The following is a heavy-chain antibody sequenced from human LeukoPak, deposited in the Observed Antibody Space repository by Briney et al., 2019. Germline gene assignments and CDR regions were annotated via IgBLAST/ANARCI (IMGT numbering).Heavy chain of an antibody. Sequence: ASVKVSCMASGYTFTGYYMYWVRQAPGQGLEWMGWINANNGDTEYARKFQGRVTMTRDTSINSAHMELKNLASDDTAEYYCARGGSSSWSSPHWYLDLWGRGTLVTVSS. CDR2: INANNGDT. CDR3: ARGGSSSWSSPHWYLDL. D-gene: IGHD6-13*01. J-gene: IGHJ2*01. V-gene: IGHV1-2*02. CDR1: GYTFTGYY.